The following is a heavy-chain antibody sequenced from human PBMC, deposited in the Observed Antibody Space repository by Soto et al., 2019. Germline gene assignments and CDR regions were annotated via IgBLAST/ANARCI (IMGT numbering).Heavy chain of an antibody. D-gene: IGHD1-7*01. CDR3: TRAGASDWNYVSTSS. CDR2: ISAKSGNT. J-gene: IGHJ4*02. CDR1: GYTFTTSG. Sequence: QLVQSGAEVKKPGVSVKVSCKASGYTFTTSGFNWVRQAPGQGLEWMGWISAKSGNTNYAQKLQGRVTMTTDTSTSTVYMELKSLTSDDTAIYYCTRAGASDWNYVSTSSWGQGTLVTVSS. V-gene: IGHV1-18*04.